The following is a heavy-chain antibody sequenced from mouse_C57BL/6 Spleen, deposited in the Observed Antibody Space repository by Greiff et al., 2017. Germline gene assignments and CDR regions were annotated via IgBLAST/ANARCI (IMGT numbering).Heavy chain of an antibody. D-gene: IGHD2-4*01. V-gene: IGHV1-7*01. J-gene: IGHJ3*01. Sequence: VKLQESGAELAKPGASVKLSCKASGYTFTSYWMHWVKQRPGQGLEWIGYINPSSGYTKYNQKFKDKATLTADKSSSTAYMQLSSRTYEDSAVYYCAKQGAFYDYDGAWFAYWGQGTLVTVSA. CDR3: AKQGAFYDYDGAWFAY. CDR1: GYTFTSYW. CDR2: INPSSGYT.